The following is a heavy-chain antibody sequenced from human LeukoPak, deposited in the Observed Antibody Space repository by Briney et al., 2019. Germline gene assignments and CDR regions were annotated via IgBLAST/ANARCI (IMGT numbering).Heavy chain of an antibody. CDR2: INSDGSST. D-gene: IGHD5-18*01. V-gene: IGHV3-74*01. Sequence: PGGSLRLSCAASGFNFSSYWMHWVRQPPGKGLVWVSRINSDGSSTSYADSMKGRFTISRDNAKNTLYLQMNSLRVEDTAVYYCARGGAAMAYYWGQGTLVTVSS. CDR3: ARGGAAMAYY. CDR1: GFNFSSYW. J-gene: IGHJ4*02.